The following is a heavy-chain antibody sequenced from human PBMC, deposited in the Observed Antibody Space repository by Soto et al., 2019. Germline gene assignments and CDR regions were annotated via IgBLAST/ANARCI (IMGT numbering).Heavy chain of an antibody. D-gene: IGHD5-12*01. CDR2: IIPILGTA. J-gene: IGHJ5*02. CDR1: GGTFSSYA. CDR3: ARGYSGYDFQSWFDP. Sequence: SVKVSCKASGGTFSSYAISWVRQAPGQGLEWIGGIIPILGTANYAQKFQGRVTITADKSTSTAYMELSSLRSEDTAVYYCARGYSGYDFQSWFDPWGQGTMVTVSS. V-gene: IGHV1-69*10.